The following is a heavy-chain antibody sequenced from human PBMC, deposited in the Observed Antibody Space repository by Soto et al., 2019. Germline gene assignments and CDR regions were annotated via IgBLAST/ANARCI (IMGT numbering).Heavy chain of an antibody. CDR2: ISSDGNNK. J-gene: IGHJ4*02. V-gene: IGHV3-30*18. D-gene: IGHD1-1*01. CDR1: GFTFSNYA. Sequence: GGSLRLSCAVSGFTFSNYAVTWVRQAPGKGLEWVALISSDGNNKYHADSVKGRFTISRDNSKNTLYLQMDSLRTEDTAIYYCAKVIGFGYNWNSIGIDYWGQGTLVTVSS. CDR3: AKVIGFGYNWNSIGIDY.